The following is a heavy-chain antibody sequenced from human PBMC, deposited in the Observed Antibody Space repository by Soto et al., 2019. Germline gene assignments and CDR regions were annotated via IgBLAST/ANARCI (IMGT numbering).Heavy chain of an antibody. D-gene: IGHD3-3*01. CDR2: ISAYNGNT. J-gene: IGHJ6*02. CDR3: AREGSITIIGVVNFYGMDV. CDR1: GYTFTSYG. Sequence: ASVKVSRKACGYTFTSYGISWVRQAPGQGLEWMGWISAYNGNTNYAQKLQGRVTMTTDTPTSTAYMELRSLRSDDTAVYYCAREGSITIIGVVNFYGMDVWGQGTTVTVSS. V-gene: IGHV1-18*01.